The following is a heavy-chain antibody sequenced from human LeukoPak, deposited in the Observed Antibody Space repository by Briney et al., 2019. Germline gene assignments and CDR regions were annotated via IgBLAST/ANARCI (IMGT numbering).Heavy chain of an antibody. D-gene: IGHD6-6*01. V-gene: IGHV3-48*03. CDR2: ISASGQTI. CDR1: GFSFSTYE. Sequence: GGSLRLSCAASGFSFSTYEFHWVRHAPGKGLEWVSYISASGQTIYYADSVRGRFTISRDNAKNSLYLQMNSLRAEDTAVYYCASLFLCYGCSSSSDSFNIWGQGTMVTVSS. J-gene: IGHJ3*02. CDR3: ASLFLCYGCSSSSDSFNI.